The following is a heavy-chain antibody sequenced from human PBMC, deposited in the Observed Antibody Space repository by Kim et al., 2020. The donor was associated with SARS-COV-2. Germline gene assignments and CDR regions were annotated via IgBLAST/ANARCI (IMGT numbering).Heavy chain of an antibody. Sequence: SETLSLTCAVYGGSFSGYYWSWIRQPPGKGLEWIGEINHSGSTNYNPSLKSRVTISVDTSKNQFSLKLSSVTAADTAVYYCARSIVAYYYYYGMAVWGQG. J-gene: IGHJ6*02. CDR3: ARSIVAYYYYYGMAV. CDR1: GGSFSGYY. CDR2: INHSGST. D-gene: IGHD2-21*01. V-gene: IGHV4-34*01.